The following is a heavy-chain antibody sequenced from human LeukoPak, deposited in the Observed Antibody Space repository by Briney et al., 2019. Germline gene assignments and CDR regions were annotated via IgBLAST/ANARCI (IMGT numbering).Heavy chain of an antibody. CDR2: ISYDGSNK. CDR3: ASGYDILTGYIY. V-gene: IGHV3-30*04. J-gene: IGHJ4*02. Sequence: GGSLRLSCAASGLTFSSYAMHWVRQAPGKGLEWVAVISYDGSNKYYADSVKGRFTISRDNSKNTLYLQMNSLRAEDTAVYYCASGYDILTGYIYWGQGTLVTVSS. D-gene: IGHD3-9*01. CDR1: GLTFSSYA.